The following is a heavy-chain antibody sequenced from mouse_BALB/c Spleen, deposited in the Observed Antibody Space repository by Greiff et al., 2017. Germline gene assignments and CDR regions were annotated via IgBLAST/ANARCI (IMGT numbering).Heavy chain of an antibody. V-gene: IGHV2-6-7*01. J-gene: IGHJ1*01. CDR2: IWGDGST. D-gene: IGHD2-10*02. Sequence: VQLQESGPGLVAPSQSLSITCTVSGFSLTGYGVNWVRQPPGKGLEWLGMIWGDGSTDYNSTLKSRLSISKDNSKSQVFLKMNSLQTDDTARYYCARAQYGNYAGYFDVWGAGTTVTVSS. CDR3: ARAQYGNYAGYFDV. CDR1: GFSLTGYG.